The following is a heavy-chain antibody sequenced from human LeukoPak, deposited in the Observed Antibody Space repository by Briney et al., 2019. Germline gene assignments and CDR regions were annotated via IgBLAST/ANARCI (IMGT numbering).Heavy chain of an antibody. CDR2: IYYSGST. V-gene: IGHV4-59*01. CDR3: ARGGAAAGCDY. J-gene: IGHJ4*02. Sequence: SETLSLTCTVSGGSISSYYWSWIRQPPGKGLEWIGYIYYSGSTNYNPSLKSRVTISEDTSKNQFSLKLSSVTAADTAVYYCARGGAAAGCDYWGQGTLVTVSS. CDR1: GGSISSYY. D-gene: IGHD6-13*01.